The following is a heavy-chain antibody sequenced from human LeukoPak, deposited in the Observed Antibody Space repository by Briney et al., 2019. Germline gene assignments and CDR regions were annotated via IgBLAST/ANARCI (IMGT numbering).Heavy chain of an antibody. CDR3: AREVSSSWYSNSWFDP. V-gene: IGHV3-20*04. CDR1: GFTFDDYG. CDR2: INWNGGST. D-gene: IGHD6-13*01. Sequence: GGSLRLSCAASGFTFDDYGMSWVRQAPGKGLEWVSGINWNGGSTGYADSVKGRFTISRDNAKNSLYLQMNSLRAEDTAVYYCAREVSSSWYSNSWFDPWGQGTLVTVSS. J-gene: IGHJ5*02.